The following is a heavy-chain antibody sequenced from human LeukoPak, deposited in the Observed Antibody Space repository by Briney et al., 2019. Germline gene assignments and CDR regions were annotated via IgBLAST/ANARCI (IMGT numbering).Heavy chain of an antibody. V-gene: IGHV3-30*18. CDR1: GFTFSSYG. J-gene: IGHJ3*02. CDR2: ISYDGSNK. Sequence: GGSLRLSCAASGFTFSSYGMHWVRQAPGKGLEWVAVISYDGSNKYYADSVKGRFTISRDNSKNTLYLQMNSLRAEDTAVYYCAKDWTGYTVVEDAFGIWGQGTMVTVSS. D-gene: IGHD3/OR15-3a*01. CDR3: AKDWTGYTVVEDAFGI.